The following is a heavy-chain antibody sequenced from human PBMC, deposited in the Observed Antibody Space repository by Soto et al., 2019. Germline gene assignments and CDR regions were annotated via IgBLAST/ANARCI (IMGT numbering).Heavy chain of an antibody. V-gene: IGHV4-31*03. CDR3: ARSGYSYGPNPLLY. J-gene: IGHJ4*02. Sequence: QVQLQESGPGLVKPSQTLSLTCTVSGGSISSGGYYWSWIRQHPGKGLEWIGYIYYSGSTYYNPSFKSRVTISVDTSKNPFSLKLSSVTAADTAVYYCARSGYSYGPNPLLYWGQGTLVTVSS. D-gene: IGHD5-18*01. CDR2: IYYSGST. CDR1: GGSISSGGYY.